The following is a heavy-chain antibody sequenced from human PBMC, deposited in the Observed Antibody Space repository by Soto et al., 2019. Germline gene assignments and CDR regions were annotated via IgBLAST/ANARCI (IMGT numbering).Heavy chain of an antibody. CDR1: GYTFTSYA. V-gene: IGHV1-3*01. CDR3: ASSSTATTVYGY. J-gene: IGHJ4*02. CDR2: INGGYGNT. D-gene: IGHD4-17*01. Sequence: QVQLVQSGAEVKKPGASVKLSCKTSGYTFTSYAMHWVRQAPGQRLEWMGWINGGYGNTEYSQKFQGRVTITRDTSASTGYMELSSLRSEDTAVYYCASSSTATTVYGYWGQGTLVIVSS.